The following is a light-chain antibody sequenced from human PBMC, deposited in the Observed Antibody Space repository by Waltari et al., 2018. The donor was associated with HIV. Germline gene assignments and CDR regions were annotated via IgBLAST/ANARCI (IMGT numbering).Light chain of an antibody. V-gene: IGLV1-51*01. CDR2: DDN. Sequence: QSVLTQSPSVSAAPGQKVTISCSGSNSNIGSRYVSWYQHLPGTAPKLRMYDDNERPSGIPDRFSGSKSGTSATLGITGLQTGDEAEYYCATWDKSLNIVLFGGGTKVTVL. CDR3: ATWDKSLNIVL. CDR1: NSNIGSRY. J-gene: IGLJ2*01.